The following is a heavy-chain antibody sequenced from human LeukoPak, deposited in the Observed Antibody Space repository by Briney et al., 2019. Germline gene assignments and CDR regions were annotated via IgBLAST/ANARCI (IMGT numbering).Heavy chain of an antibody. CDR3: ARLYYPPGLVQQLSAFDP. D-gene: IGHD6-13*01. CDR2: INPNSGGT. J-gene: IGHJ5*02. Sequence: ASVKVSCKASGYTFTGYYMHWVRQAPGQGLEWMGWINPNSGGTNYAQKFQGRVTMTRDTSISTAYMELSRLRSDDTAVYYCARLYYPPGLVQQLSAFDPWGQGTLVTVSS. V-gene: IGHV1-2*02. CDR1: GYTFTGYY.